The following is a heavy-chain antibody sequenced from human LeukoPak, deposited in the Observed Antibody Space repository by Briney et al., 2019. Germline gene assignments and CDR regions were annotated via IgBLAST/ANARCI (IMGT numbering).Heavy chain of an antibody. D-gene: IGHD3-16*01. V-gene: IGHV1-69*05. CDR1: GGTFSSYA. Sequence: ASVKVSCKASGGTFSSYAVSWVRQAPGQGLEWMGGIIPLFGKAYYAQKFQGRVTITTDESTTTAYMELSSLRSEDTALYYCARWGGDYSYYMDVWGKGTTVTVSS. CDR3: ARWGGDYSYYMDV. CDR2: IIPLFGKA. J-gene: IGHJ6*03.